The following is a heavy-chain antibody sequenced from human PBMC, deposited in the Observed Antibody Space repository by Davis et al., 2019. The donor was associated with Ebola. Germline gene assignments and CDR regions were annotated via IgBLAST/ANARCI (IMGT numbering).Heavy chain of an antibody. CDR1: GFTFSSFP. CDR3: ATDPEGWLDFDY. J-gene: IGHJ4*02. V-gene: IGHV3-48*02. Sequence: GESLKISCAAAGFTFSSFPMSWVRQAPGKGLEYVSHINSGARSMYYAESVKGRFTISRDDAKSTLYLQMNSLRDEDTAIYYCATDPEGWLDFDYWGQGTLVTVSS. CDR2: INSGARSM. D-gene: IGHD6-19*01.